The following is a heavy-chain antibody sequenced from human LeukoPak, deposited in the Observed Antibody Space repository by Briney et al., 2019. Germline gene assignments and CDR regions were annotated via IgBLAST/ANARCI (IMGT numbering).Heavy chain of an antibody. CDR3: AKGLLDFWSGPDY. CDR2: VSGSGGST. V-gene: IGHV3-23*01. J-gene: IGHJ4*02. CDR1: GFTFSSYA. D-gene: IGHD3-3*01. Sequence: PGGSLRLSCAASGFTFSSYAMSWVRQAPGKGLEWVSAVSGSGGSTYYADSVKGRFTISRDNSKNTLYLQMNSLRAEDTAVYYCAKGLLDFWSGPDYWGQGTLATVSS.